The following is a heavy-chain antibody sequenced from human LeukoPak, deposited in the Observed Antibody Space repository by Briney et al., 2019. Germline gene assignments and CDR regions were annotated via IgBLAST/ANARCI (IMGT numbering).Heavy chain of an antibody. CDR2: ISDSGAGT. J-gene: IGHJ6*03. D-gene: IGHD3-3*01. V-gene: IGHV3-23*01. Sequence: PGGSLRLSCAASGFNFSSYGMNWVRQAPGKGLEWVSGISDSGAGTKQADSVKGRFTISRDNSKNTLYLQMNSLRAEDTAVYYCAKIGRSYDFWTGYYEEEVDYMDVWGKGTTVTVSS. CDR3: AKIGRSYDFWTGYYEEEVDYMDV. CDR1: GFNFSSYG.